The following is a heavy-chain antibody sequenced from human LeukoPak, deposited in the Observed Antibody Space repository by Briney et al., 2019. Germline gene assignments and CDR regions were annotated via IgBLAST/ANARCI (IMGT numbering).Heavy chain of an antibody. D-gene: IGHD5-18*01. CDR3: YRPRLKTWIQLWTGDGLDV. CDR2: IYYSGST. CDR1: GGSISGSSSY. Sequence: SETLSLTCSVSGGSISGSSSYWGWIRQPPGKGLEWIGSIYYSGSTYYNPSLKSRVTISVDTSQNQFSLKLSSATASDTAVYYCYRPRLKTWIQLWTGDGLDVWGQGTTVTVSS. V-gene: IGHV4-39*01. J-gene: IGHJ6*02.